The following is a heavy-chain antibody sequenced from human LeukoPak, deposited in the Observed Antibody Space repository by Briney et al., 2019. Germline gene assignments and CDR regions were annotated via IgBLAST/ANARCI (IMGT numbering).Heavy chain of an antibody. Sequence: GGSLRLSCAASGFTFSSYAMHWVRQAPGKGLEWVSAISGSGGSTYYADSVKGRFTISRDNSKNTLYLQMNSLRAEDTAVYYCARTDYSNYFDYWGQGTLVTVSS. CDR3: ARTDYSNYFDY. CDR2: ISGSGGST. V-gene: IGHV3-23*01. D-gene: IGHD4-11*01. CDR1: GFTFSSYA. J-gene: IGHJ4*02.